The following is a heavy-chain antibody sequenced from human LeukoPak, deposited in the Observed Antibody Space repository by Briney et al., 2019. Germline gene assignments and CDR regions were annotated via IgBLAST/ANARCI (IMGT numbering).Heavy chain of an antibody. CDR3: ARDGFGWDYDSSGYYDAFDI. V-gene: IGHV1-18*01. D-gene: IGHD3-22*01. CDR2: ISAYNGNT. CDR1: GYTFTSYG. J-gene: IGHJ3*02. Sequence: ASVKVSCKASGYTFTSYGISWVRQAPGQGLEWMGWISAYNGNTNYAQKLQGRVTMTTDTSTSTAYMELRSLRSDDTAVYYCARDGFGWDYDSSGYYDAFDIWGQGTMVTVSS.